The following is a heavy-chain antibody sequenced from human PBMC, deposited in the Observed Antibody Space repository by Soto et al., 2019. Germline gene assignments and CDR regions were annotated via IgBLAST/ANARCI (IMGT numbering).Heavy chain of an antibody. CDR3: AKSDTALSYGFDP. J-gene: IGHJ5*02. Sequence: EVQLLESGGGLVQPGGSLRLSCAASGFTFGSYAMIWVRQAPGKGLGWVSTISSSGDSTYYADSVKGRFTVSRDNSMNTLYMQMSSLRAEETALYYWAKSDTALSYGFDPWGQGTLVTVSS. D-gene: IGHD5-18*01. V-gene: IGHV3-23*01. CDR2: ISSSGDST. CDR1: GFTFGSYA.